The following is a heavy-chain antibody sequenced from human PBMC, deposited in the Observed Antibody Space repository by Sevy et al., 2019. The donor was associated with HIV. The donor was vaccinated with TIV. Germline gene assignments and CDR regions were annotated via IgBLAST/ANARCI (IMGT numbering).Heavy chain of an antibody. Sequence: ASVKVSCKASGYNLNNYYMHWVRQAPGQGLEWRGLINPSGGSTSYAQKFQGRVTMTRDTSTSTLHMELSSLRSEDTAVYYCARVYYYDYSGPGYWGQGTLVTVSS. J-gene: IGHJ4*02. CDR1: GYNLNNYY. CDR2: INPSGGST. D-gene: IGHD3-22*01. V-gene: IGHV1-46*02. CDR3: ARVYYYDYSGPGY.